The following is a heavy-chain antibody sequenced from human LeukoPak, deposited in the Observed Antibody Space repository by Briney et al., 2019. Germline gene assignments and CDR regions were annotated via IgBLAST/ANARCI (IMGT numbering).Heavy chain of an antibody. D-gene: IGHD6-6*01. Sequence: SETLSLTCTVSGGSISSYYWGWIRQPPGKGLEWIGYIYYSGSTNYNPSLKSRVTISLDTSKNQFSLKLSSVTAADTAVYYCARGDSSSPCYIDYWGQGILVTVSS. J-gene: IGHJ4*02. CDR1: GGSISSYY. CDR2: IYYSGST. CDR3: ARGDSSSPCYIDY. V-gene: IGHV4-59*01.